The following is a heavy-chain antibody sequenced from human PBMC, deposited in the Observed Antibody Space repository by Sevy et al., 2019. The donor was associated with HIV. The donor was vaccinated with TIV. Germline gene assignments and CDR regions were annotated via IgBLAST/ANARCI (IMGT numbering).Heavy chain of an antibody. CDR1: GGTFSSYA. CDR2: IIPIFGTA. Sequence: GGSLRLSCKASGGTFSSYAISWVRQAPGQGLEWMGGIIPIFGTANYAQKFQGRVTITADESTSTAYMELSSLRSEDTAVYYCARGYCSGGSCYDWDYWGQGTLVTVSS. V-gene: IGHV1-69*01. J-gene: IGHJ4*02. D-gene: IGHD2-15*01. CDR3: ARGYCSGGSCYDWDY.